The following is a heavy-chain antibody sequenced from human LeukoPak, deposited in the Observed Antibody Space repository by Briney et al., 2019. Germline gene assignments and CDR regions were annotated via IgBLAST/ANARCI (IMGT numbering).Heavy chain of an antibody. CDR2: IIPIFGTA. CDR1: GGTFSSYA. Sequence: SVKVSCKASGGTFSSYAISWVRQAPGQGLEWMGGIIPIFGTANYAQKFQGRVTITTDESTSTAYMELSSLRSEDTAVYYCARDEAPITIFGVAYNWFDPWGQGTLVTVSS. D-gene: IGHD3-3*01. CDR3: ARDEAPITIFGVAYNWFDP. V-gene: IGHV1-69*05. J-gene: IGHJ5*02.